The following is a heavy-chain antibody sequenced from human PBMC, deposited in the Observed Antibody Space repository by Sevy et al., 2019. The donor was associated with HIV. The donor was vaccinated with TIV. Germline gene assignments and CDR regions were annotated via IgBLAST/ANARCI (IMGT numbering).Heavy chain of an antibody. J-gene: IGHJ4*02. V-gene: IGHV4-30-4*01. CDR1: GGSISSGDYY. CDR3: ARGTTVATGAFDY. D-gene: IGHD5-12*01. Sequence: SETLSLTCTVSGGSISSGDYYWSWIRQPPGKGLEWIGYIYYSGSTYYNPSLKRRVTISVDTSKNQFSLKLSSVTAADTAVYYCARGTTVATGAFDYWGQGTLVTVSS. CDR2: IYYSGST.